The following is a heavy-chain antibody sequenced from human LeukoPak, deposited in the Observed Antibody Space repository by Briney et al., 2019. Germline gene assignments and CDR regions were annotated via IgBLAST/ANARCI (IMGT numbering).Heavy chain of an antibody. V-gene: IGHV3-30*02. CDR2: IRYDGSNK. J-gene: IGHJ4*02. CDR1: GFTFSSYG. Sequence: GGSLRLSCAASGFTFSSYGMHWVRQAPGKGLEWVAFIRYDGSNKYYADSVKGRFTISRDNSKNTLFLQMNSLGAEDSAVYYCARGNFYSGSGSSPLDYWGQGTVVTVSS. D-gene: IGHD3-10*01. CDR3: ARGNFYSGSGSSPLDY.